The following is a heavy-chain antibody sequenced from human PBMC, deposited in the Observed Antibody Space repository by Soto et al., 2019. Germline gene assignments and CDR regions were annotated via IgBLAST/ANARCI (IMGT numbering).Heavy chain of an antibody. CDR1: GGSISSSSYY. V-gene: IGHV4-39*01. CDR2: IYYSGST. Sequence: PSETLSLTCTVSGGSISSSSYYWGWIRQPPGKGLEWIGSIYYSGSTYYNPSLKSRVTISVDTSKNQFSLKLSSVTAADTAVYYCARHAGRNRGGVLRFLEWLFDYWGQGTLVTVSS. J-gene: IGHJ4*02. CDR3: ARHAGRNRGGVLRFLEWLFDY. D-gene: IGHD3-3*01.